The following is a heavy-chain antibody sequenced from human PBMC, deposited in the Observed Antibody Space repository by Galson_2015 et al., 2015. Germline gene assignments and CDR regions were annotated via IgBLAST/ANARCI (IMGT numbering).Heavy chain of an antibody. Sequence: SVKVSCKASGYTFTNYGITWVRQAPGQGLQWMGWISGYNGDTNFAQNLQGRLSMTTDTSTSTAYMELRSLKSDDTAVYYCARSYCSTDCYSNWFDFWGQGTLVTVSS. D-gene: IGHD2-15*01. CDR1: GYTFTNYG. J-gene: IGHJ5*01. CDR2: ISGYNGDT. CDR3: ARSYCSTDCYSNWFDF. V-gene: IGHV1-18*01.